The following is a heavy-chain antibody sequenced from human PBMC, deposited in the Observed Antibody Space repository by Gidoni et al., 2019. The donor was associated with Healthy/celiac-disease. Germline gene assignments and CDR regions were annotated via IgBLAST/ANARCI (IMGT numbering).Heavy chain of an antibody. CDR2: IRSKAYGGTT. J-gene: IGHJ6*02. D-gene: IGHD3-22*01. CDR1: GFTLGDYA. CDR3: TREGVYYYDSPGIPPSYYYGMDV. V-gene: IGHV3-49*03. Sequence: EVQLVESGGGLVQPGRSLRLSCTASGFTLGDYAMSWFRQAPGKGLEWVGFIRSKAYGGTTDYAASVKGRFTISRDDSKSIAYLQMNSLKIEDTAVYYCTREGVYYYDSPGIPPSYYYGMDVWGQGTTVTVSS.